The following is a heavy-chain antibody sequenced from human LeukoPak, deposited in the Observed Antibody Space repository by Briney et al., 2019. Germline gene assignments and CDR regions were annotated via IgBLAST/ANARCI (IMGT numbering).Heavy chain of an antibody. CDR3: AREGTYYYGSGSYLILDY. CDR1: GFTFTNYA. D-gene: IGHD3-10*01. J-gene: IGHJ4*02. Sequence: PGGSLRLSCAASGFTFTNYAMHWVRQAPGKGLEWVAVISYDETNKYYEDSVKGRFTISRDSSKNTLYLQMSSLRDEDTAVYYCAREGTYYYGSGSYLILDYWGQGTLVTVSS. V-gene: IGHV3-30*04. CDR2: ISYDETNK.